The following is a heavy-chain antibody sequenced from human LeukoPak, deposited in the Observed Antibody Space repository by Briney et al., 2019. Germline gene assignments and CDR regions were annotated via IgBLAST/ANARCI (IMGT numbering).Heavy chain of an antibody. Sequence: SETLSLTCSVSGGSISGYYWSWIRQPPGKGLEWMGYIYYSGSTNYNPSLKSRVTISVDTSKNQFSLKLSSVTAADTALYYCARGRIEAAGTLKDFDYWGQGTLVIVSS. CDR3: ARGRIEAAGTLKDFDY. D-gene: IGHD6-13*01. V-gene: IGHV4-59*01. CDR1: GGSISGYY. J-gene: IGHJ4*02. CDR2: IYYSGST.